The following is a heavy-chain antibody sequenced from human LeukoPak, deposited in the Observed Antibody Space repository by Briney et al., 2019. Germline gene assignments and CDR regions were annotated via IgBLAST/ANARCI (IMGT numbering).Heavy chain of an antibody. CDR1: GGSFSGYY. Sequence: SETLSLTCAVYGGSFSGYYWGWIRQPPGKGLEWIGEINHSGSTNYNPSLKSRVTISVDTSKNQFSLKLSSVTAADTAVYYCATTYYYDSSGYDYWGQGTLVTVSS. CDR3: ATTYYYDSSGYDY. CDR2: INHSGST. J-gene: IGHJ4*02. V-gene: IGHV4-34*01. D-gene: IGHD3-22*01.